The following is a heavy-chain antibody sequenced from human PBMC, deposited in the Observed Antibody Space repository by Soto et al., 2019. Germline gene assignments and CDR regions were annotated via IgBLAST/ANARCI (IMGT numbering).Heavy chain of an antibody. CDR2: IYYSGST. CDR1: GGSISSYY. CDR3: ARDPAAASRRYFDY. V-gene: IGHV4-59*01. Sequence: SETLSLTCTVSGGSISSYYWSWIRQPPGKGLGWIGYIYYSGSTNYNPSLKSRVTISVDTSKNQFSLKLSSVTAADTAVYYCARDPAAASRRYFDYWGQGTLVTVSS. J-gene: IGHJ4*02. D-gene: IGHD6-13*01.